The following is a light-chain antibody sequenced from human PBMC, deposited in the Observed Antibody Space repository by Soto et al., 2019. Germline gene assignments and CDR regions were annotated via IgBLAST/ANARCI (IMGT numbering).Light chain of an antibody. V-gene: IGLV2-8*01. J-gene: IGLJ2*01. CDR1: SSDVGKYDY. CDR2: EVS. Sequence: QSALTQPPSASGSPGQSVTISCTGTSSDVGKYDYVSWFQHHPGKAPKLIIYEVSKRPSGVPDRFSGSKSGSTASLTVSGLQTEDEDDYYCSSYTSSIVVFGAGIPLTVL. CDR3: SSYTSSIVV.